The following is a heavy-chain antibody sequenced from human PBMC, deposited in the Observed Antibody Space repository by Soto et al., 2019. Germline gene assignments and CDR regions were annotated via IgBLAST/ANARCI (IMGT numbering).Heavy chain of an antibody. J-gene: IGHJ6*02. CDR1: GGSFSGYY. D-gene: IGHD5-12*01. Sequence: SETLSLTCAVYGGSFSGYYWSWIRQPPGKGLEWIGEINHSGSTNYNPSLKSRVTISVDTSKNQLSLKLSSVTAADTAVYYCARVVVEMATIYYYYGMDVWGQGTTVTVSS. V-gene: IGHV4-34*01. CDR2: INHSGST. CDR3: ARVVVEMATIYYYYGMDV.